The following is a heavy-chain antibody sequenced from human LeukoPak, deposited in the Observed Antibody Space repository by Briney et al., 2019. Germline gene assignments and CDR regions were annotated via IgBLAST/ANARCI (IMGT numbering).Heavy chain of an antibody. CDR2: IWYDGSNK. CDR3: ARGMYYYDSREFWFGMDV. Sequence: GGSLTLFYPASGFTFSSYGIHSVRQAPGKGLEWLVVIWYDGSNKYYADSVKGRFTISRDNSKNTLYRQMNSLRAEDTAVYYCARGMYYYDSREFWFGMDVWGQGTTVTVSS. CDR1: GFTFSSYG. V-gene: IGHV3-33*01. D-gene: IGHD3-22*01. J-gene: IGHJ6*02.